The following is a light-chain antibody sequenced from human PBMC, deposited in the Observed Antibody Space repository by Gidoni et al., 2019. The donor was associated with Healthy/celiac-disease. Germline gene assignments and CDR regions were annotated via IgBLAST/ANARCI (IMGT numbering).Light chain of an antibody. Sequence: DSQMTQSPSTLSASVGDRVTITCRASQSISSWLAWYQQKPGKAPKLRIYKASSLESGVPSRFSGSGSGTEFPLTISSLPPDDFATYYCQQYNSYPMYTFGQGTKLEIK. CDR3: QQYNSYPMYT. J-gene: IGKJ2*01. V-gene: IGKV1-5*03. CDR2: KAS. CDR1: QSISSW.